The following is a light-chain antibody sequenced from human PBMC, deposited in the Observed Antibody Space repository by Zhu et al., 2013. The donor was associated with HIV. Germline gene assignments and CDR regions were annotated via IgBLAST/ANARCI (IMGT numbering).Light chain of an antibody. Sequence: EIVLTQSPGTLSLSPGERATLSCRASQSVTSSVAWYQRKPGQAPRLLIYGASTRATGIPARFSGSGSGTEFSLTISSLQSEDFGVYYCQQYDNWRTFGQGTKVEIK. J-gene: IGKJ2*01. CDR2: GAS. V-gene: IGKV3-15*01. CDR1: QSVTSS. CDR3: QQYDNWRT.